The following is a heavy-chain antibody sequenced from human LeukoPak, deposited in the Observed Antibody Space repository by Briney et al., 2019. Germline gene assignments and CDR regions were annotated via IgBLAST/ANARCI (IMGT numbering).Heavy chain of an antibody. CDR2: IIPILGIA. J-gene: IGHJ4*02. Sequence: ASAKVSCKASGGTFSSYAISWVRQAPGQGLEWMGRIIPILGIANYAQKFQGRVTITADKSTGTAYMELSSLRSEDTAVYYCAFTYYYGSGTNTILDYWGQGTLVTVSS. V-gene: IGHV1-69*04. D-gene: IGHD3-10*01. CDR3: AFTYYYGSGTNTILDY. CDR1: GGTFSSYA.